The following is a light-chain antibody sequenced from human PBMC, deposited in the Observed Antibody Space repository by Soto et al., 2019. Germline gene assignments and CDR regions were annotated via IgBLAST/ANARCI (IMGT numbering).Light chain of an antibody. CDR2: GAS. Sequence: EIVLTQSPGTLSLSPGERATLSCRASQSVSSSYLAWYQQKPGQAPRLLIYGASSRATGIPDRFSGRGSGTDFTLTISRLEPEDFAVYYCQQYGSSPPWTFGQGTTVEIK. CDR3: QQYGSSPPWT. V-gene: IGKV3-20*01. CDR1: QSVSSSY. J-gene: IGKJ1*01.